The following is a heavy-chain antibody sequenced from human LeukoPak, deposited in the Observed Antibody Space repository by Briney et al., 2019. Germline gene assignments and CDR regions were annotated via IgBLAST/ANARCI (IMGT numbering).Heavy chain of an antibody. CDR3: ARHRGYYYYYMDV. J-gene: IGHJ6*03. V-gene: IGHV4-39*01. CDR2: IYYSGST. Sequence: SETLSLTCTVSGGSISSSSYYWGWIRQPPGKGLEWIGSIYYSGSTYYNPSLKSRVTISVDTSKNQFSLKLSSVTAADTAVYYCARHRGYYYYYMDVWGKGTTVTVSS. CDR1: GGSISSSSYY.